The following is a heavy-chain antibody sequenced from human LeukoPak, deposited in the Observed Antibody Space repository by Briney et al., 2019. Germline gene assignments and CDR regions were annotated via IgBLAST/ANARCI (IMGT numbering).Heavy chain of an antibody. V-gene: IGHV4-4*07. CDR1: GGSISSYY. CDR3: AGRDQITGWSCDY. Sequence: SGTLSLTCIVSGGSISSYYWRWIRQPAGKGLEWIGQSHTSEKTDYNHSLKSRVAMSVDTSKNQFSLELSSVAAADTALYYGAGRDQITGWSCDYWGQGALVTVSS. CDR2: SHTSEKT. D-gene: IGHD6-19*01. J-gene: IGHJ4*02.